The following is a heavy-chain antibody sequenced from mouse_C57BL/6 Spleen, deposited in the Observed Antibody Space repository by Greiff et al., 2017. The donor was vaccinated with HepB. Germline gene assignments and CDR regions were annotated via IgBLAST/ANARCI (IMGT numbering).Heavy chain of an antibody. CDR1: GYTFTDYY. V-gene: IGHV1-26*01. D-gene: IGHD1-1*01. CDR2: INPNNGGT. J-gene: IGHJ4*01. CDR3: ARDITTVVATNYYSMDY. Sequence: VQLQQSGPELVKPGASVKISCKASGYTFTDYYMNWVKQSHGKSLEWIGDINPNNGGTSYNQKFKGKATLTVDKSSSTAYMELRSLTSEDSAVYYCARDITTVVATNYYSMDYWGQGTSVTVSS.